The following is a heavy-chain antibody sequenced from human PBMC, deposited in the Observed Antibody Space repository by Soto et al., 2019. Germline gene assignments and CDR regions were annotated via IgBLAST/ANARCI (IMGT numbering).Heavy chain of an antibody. CDR2: IYSGGDT. J-gene: IGHJ4*02. Sequence: EVQLVESGGGLVQPGGSLRLSCAAYGFSVSNNYMSWVRQAPGKGLECVSLIYSGGDTYYVDSVKGRFSISRDSSKNTLYLQMNSLRAEDSAVYYCARNIPVTTLGYWGQGTVVTVAS. V-gene: IGHV3-66*01. CDR3: ARNIPVTTLGY. CDR1: GFSVSNNY. D-gene: IGHD4-17*01.